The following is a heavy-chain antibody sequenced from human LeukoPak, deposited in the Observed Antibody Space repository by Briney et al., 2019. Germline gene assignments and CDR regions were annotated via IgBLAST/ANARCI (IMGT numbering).Heavy chain of an antibody. J-gene: IGHJ4*02. V-gene: IGHV3-23*01. D-gene: IGHD2-2*02. Sequence: PGGSLRLSCAASGFTFSDYAMTWVRQAPGKGLEWVSVISGRDDTTYYADSVKGRFTISRDNSKNTLYLQMNSLRAEDTAVYHCAKEGCTSTSCYSNSWGQGTLVTVSS. CDR2: ISGRDDTT. CDR3: AKEGCTSTSCYSNS. CDR1: GFTFSDYA.